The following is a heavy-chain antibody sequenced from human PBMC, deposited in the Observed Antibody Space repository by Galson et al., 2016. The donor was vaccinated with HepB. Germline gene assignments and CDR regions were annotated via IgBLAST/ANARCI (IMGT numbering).Heavy chain of an antibody. J-gene: IGHJ2*01. V-gene: IGHV3-21*01. CDR2: ISITSGYK. CDR3: ERPPAGDRRYFDL. D-gene: IGHD3-16*01. CDR1: GFTFSTYS. Sequence: SLRLSCAASGFTFSTYSMNWVRQAPGKGLEWVSFISITSGYKYYADSLKGRVTISRDNAKNSLYLQMNSLRAEDTAVYYWERPPAGDRRYFDLWGRGTLVTVSS.